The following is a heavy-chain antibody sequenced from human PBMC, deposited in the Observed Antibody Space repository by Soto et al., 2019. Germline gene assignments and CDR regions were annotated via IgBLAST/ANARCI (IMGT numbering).Heavy chain of an antibody. V-gene: IGHV4-30-2*01. CDR1: GGSISSGGYS. CDR3: AIAFLPLPMPYLNWFDP. CDR2: IYHSAST. Sequence: SETLSLTCAVSGGSISSGGYSWSWIRQPPGKGLELIGYIYHSASTYYNPSLKSRVTISVDRSKNRFSLNLNSVTAADMAVYYCAIAFLPLPMPYLNWFDPWGQGTLGTVS. J-gene: IGHJ5*02. D-gene: IGHD2-2*01.